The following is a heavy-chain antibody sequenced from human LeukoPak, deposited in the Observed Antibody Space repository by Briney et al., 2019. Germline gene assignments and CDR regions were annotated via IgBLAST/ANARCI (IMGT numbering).Heavy chain of an antibody. Sequence: RGSLRLSCAASGFTFSSYAMHWVRQAPGKGLEYVSAISSNGGSTYYANSVKGRFTISRDNSKNTLYLQMGSLRAEDMAVYYCARDSGRSSGRFFDYWGQGTLVTVSS. D-gene: IGHD6-19*01. V-gene: IGHV3-64*01. CDR1: GFTFSSYA. J-gene: IGHJ4*02. CDR2: ISSNGGST. CDR3: ARDSGRSSGRFFDY.